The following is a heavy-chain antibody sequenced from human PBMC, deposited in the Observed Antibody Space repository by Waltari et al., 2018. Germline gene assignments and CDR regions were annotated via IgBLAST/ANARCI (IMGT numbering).Heavy chain of an antibody. CDR2: IKQDGSEK. J-gene: IGHJ5*02. CDR1: GFTFSSYW. CDR3: ASSEYSSSGAFDP. Sequence: EVQLVESGGGLVQPGGSLRLSCAASGFTFSSYWMSWVRQAPGKGLEGVANIKQDGSEKYYVDSVKGRFTISRDNAKNSLYLQMNSLRAEDTAVYYCASSEYSSSGAFDPWGQGTLVTVSS. D-gene: IGHD6-6*01. V-gene: IGHV3-7*01.